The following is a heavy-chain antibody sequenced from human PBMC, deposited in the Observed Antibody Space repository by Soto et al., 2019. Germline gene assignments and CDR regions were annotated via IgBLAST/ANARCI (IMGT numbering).Heavy chain of an antibody. D-gene: IGHD5-12*01. J-gene: IGHJ5*02. CDR3: ARARVDSNRFDP. CDR2: IIPIFGTA. Sequence: GASVKVSCKASGGTLSSYAISWVRQAPGQGLEWMGGIIPIFGTANYAQKFQGRVTITADESTSTAYMELSSLRSEDTAVYYCARARVDSNRFDPWGQGTLVTVSS. V-gene: IGHV1-69*13. CDR1: GGTLSSYA.